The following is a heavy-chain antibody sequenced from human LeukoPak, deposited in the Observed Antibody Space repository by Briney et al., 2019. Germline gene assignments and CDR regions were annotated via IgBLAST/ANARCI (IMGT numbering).Heavy chain of an antibody. CDR3: ARDSGAVAGKPYYFDY. J-gene: IGHJ4*02. V-gene: IGHV4-4*07. D-gene: IGHD6-19*01. CDR2: IYTSGST. CDR1: GGSISSYY. Sequence: PSETLPLTCTVSGGSISSYYWSWIRQPAGKGLEWIGRIYTSGSTNYNPSLKSRVTMSVDTSKNQFSLKLSSVTAADTAVYYCARDSGAVAGKPYYFDYWGQGTLVTVSS.